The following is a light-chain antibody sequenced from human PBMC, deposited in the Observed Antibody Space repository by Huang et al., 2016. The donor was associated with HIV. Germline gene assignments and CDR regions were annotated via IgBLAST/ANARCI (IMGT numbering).Light chain of an antibody. Sequence: DIQMTQSPSTLSASVGDRVTIPCRASKNISSWLAWYKQKPGKAPKPLIYKASSLESEASSRFSGSGSGTEFTLTISSLQPDDFATYYCQQYNSYSKTFGQGTKVEIK. V-gene: IGKV1-5*03. CDR3: QQYNSYSKT. CDR2: KAS. J-gene: IGKJ1*01. CDR1: KNISSW.